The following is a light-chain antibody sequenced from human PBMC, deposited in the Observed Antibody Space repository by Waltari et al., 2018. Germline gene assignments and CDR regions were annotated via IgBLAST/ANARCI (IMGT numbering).Light chain of an antibody. CDR3: QHYVRLPVT. CDR2: DAS. J-gene: IGKJ1*01. CDR1: QSVGRS. V-gene: IGKV3D-20*01. Sequence: GERATLSFGASQSVGRSLAWYQQKPGRAPRLLLYDASSRATGIPDRFSGSGFGTDFSLTISRLEPEDFAVYYCQHYVRLPVTFGQGTKVEIK.